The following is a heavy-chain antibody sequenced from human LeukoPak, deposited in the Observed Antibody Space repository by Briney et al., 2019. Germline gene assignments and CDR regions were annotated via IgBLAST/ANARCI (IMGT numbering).Heavy chain of an antibody. J-gene: IGHJ4*02. CDR3: ARQRRSSGWPNDY. Sequence: GESLKISCNGSGYXLTSYWISWVRQMPGKGLEWMGIIYPDDSDTRYSPSFQGQVTITADKSISTAYLQWSSLKASDNAMYYCARQRRSSGWPNDYWGQGTLVTVSS. CDR2: IYPDDSDT. D-gene: IGHD6-19*01. V-gene: IGHV5-51*01. CDR1: GYXLTSYW.